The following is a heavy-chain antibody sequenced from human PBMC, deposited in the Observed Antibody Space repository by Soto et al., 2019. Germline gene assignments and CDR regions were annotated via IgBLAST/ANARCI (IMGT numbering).Heavy chain of an antibody. Sequence: SETLSLTCAVYGLSFSGYYWSWIRQPPGKGLEWIGEINHSGSTNYNPSLKSRVTISVDTSKNQFSLKLSSVTAADTAVYYCARRGRRNWFDPWGQGTLVTVSS. J-gene: IGHJ5*02. CDR3: ARRGRRNWFDP. CDR2: INHSGST. CDR1: GLSFSGYY. V-gene: IGHV4-34*01.